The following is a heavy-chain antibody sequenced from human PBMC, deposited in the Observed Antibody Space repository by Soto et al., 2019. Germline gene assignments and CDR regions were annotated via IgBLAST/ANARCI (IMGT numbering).Heavy chain of an antibody. CDR3: ARVNVVVVPAAKYNWFDP. CDR2: ISAYNGNT. J-gene: IGHJ5*02. D-gene: IGHD2-2*01. CDR1: GYTFTSYG. Sequence: ASVKVSCKASGYTFTSYGISWVRHAPGQGLEWMGWISAYNGNTNYAQKLQGRVTMTTDTSTSTAYMELRSLRSDDTAVYYCARVNVVVVPAAKYNWFDPWGQGTLVTVSS. V-gene: IGHV1-18*04.